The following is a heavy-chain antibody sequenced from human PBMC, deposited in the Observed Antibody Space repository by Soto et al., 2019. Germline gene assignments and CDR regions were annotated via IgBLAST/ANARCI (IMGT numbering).Heavy chain of an antibody. CDR3: AKDTWTGYSSGWYSTLAHYYYYGMDF. CDR1: GFTFSSYG. Sequence: GGSLRLSCAASGFTFSSYGMHWVRQAPGKGLEWVAVRSYDGSNKYYADSVKGRFTISRDNSKNTLYLQMNSMRAEDTAVYYCAKDTWTGYSSGWYSTLAHYYYYGMDFWGQGTTVTVSS. V-gene: IGHV3-30*18. CDR2: RSYDGSNK. D-gene: IGHD6-19*01. J-gene: IGHJ6*02.